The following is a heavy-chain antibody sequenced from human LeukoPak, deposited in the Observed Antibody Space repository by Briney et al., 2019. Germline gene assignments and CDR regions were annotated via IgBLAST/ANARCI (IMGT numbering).Heavy chain of an antibody. Sequence: GGSLRLSCAASGFTFSSYVMHWVRQAPGKGLEWVAFIRYDGSNKYYADSVKGRFTISRDNSKNTLYLQMNSLRAEDTAVYYCARVRLGRGGYFDYWGQGTLVTVSS. CDR1: GFTFSSYV. V-gene: IGHV3-30*02. D-gene: IGHD3-10*01. CDR3: ARVRLGRGGYFDY. CDR2: IRYDGSNK. J-gene: IGHJ4*02.